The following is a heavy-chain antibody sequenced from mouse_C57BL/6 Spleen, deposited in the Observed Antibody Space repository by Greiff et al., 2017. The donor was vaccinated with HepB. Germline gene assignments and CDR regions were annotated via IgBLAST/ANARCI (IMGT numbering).Heavy chain of an antibody. V-gene: IGHV1-15*01. CDR3: TRPDGFSFAY. CDR1: GYTFTDYE. J-gene: IGHJ3*01. CDR2: IDPETGGT. D-gene: IGHD2-3*01. Sequence: VQLQQSGAELVRPGASVTLSCKASGYTFTDYEMHWVKQTPVHGLEWIGAIDPETGGTAYNQKFKGKAILTADKSSSTAYMELSSLTSEDSAVYYCTRPDGFSFAYWGQGTLVTVSA.